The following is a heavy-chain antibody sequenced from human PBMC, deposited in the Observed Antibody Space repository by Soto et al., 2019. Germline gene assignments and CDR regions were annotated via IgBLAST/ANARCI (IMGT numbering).Heavy chain of an antibody. CDR2: IGKGGDT. J-gene: IGHJ6*02. Sequence: DVQLVESGGALVQPGGSLRLSCAASGFTFSNYDMQWVRQVTGRGLEWVSSIGKGGDTHYADSVKGRFTISRENAKNSLYLQMSSLRAADTAVDYCVRDPAGHGMDVWGQGTTVTVSS. CDR1: GFTFSNYD. D-gene: IGHD3-10*01. V-gene: IGHV3-13*01. CDR3: VRDPAGHGMDV.